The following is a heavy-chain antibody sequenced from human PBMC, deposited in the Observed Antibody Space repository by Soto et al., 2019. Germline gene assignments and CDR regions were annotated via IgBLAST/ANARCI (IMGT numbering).Heavy chain of an antibody. J-gene: IGHJ4*02. V-gene: IGHV3-23*01. Sequence: GGSLRLSCAASGFTFSSYAMSWVRQAPGKGLEWVSTISTSGGRTFYADSVKGRFTISRDNSKNTLYLQMNSLRAEDTAVYHCAKGGAYGDYESDYWGQGTLVTVSS. CDR3: AKGGAYGDYESDY. D-gene: IGHD4-17*01. CDR1: GFTFSSYA. CDR2: ISTSGGRT.